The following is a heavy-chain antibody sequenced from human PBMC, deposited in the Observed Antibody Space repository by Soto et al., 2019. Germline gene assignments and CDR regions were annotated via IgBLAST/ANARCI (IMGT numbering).Heavy chain of an antibody. CDR2: INHSGST. D-gene: IGHD5-12*01. J-gene: IGHJ5*02. CDR1: GGSFSRYY. Sequence: PSETLSLTCDVYGGSFSRYYWNWIRQPPGKGLEWLGEINHSGSTNYNPSLESRVTISLDTSKTQFSLKLTSVTAADTAVYYCARGEGRLVGTWFDTWGQGTLVTVSS. CDR3: ARGEGRLVGTWFDT. V-gene: IGHV4-34*01.